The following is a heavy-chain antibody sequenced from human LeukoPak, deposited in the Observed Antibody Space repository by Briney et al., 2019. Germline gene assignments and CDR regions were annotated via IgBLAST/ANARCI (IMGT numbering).Heavy chain of an antibody. CDR1: GFTFRSYS. CDR2: ISSSSSTI. Sequence: GGSLRLSCAASGFTFRSYSMNWVRQAPGKGLEWVSYISSSSSTIYYADSVKGRFTISRDNAKNSLYLQMNSLRAEDTAVYYCARGGGEEEEQLWEYYFDYWGQGTLVTVSS. CDR3: ARGGGEEEEQLWEYYFDY. J-gene: IGHJ4*02. D-gene: IGHD6-6*01. V-gene: IGHV3-48*04.